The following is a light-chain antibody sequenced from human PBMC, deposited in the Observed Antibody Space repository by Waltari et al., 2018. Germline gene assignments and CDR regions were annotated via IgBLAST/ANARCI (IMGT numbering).Light chain of an antibody. Sequence: QSALTQPRSVSGSPGQSVTISCTGTRSDVGGYNFVSWYQQHPGTTPKLIISDVTKRPAGVPDRFSGSKSVNTASLTIAGLQAEDEADYCCSSYAGNYVAFGGGTKLTVL. V-gene: IGLV2-11*01. CDR1: RSDVGGYNF. J-gene: IGLJ2*01. CDR2: DVT. CDR3: SSYAGNYVA.